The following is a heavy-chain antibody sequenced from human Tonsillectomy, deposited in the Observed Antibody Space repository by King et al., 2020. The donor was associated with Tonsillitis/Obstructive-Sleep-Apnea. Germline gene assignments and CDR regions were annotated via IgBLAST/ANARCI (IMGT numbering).Heavy chain of an antibody. CDR1: GYSFTNYW. Sequence: QLVQSGAEVKKPGESLKMSCKGSGYSFTNYWIGWVRQMPGKRLEWMGIIYPGDSDTRYSPSFQGQVTISADKSISTAYVQWRSLKASDTAMYYCARGGDGDPTCPKWFDPWGQGTLVTVSS. J-gene: IGHJ5*02. CDR3: ARGGDGDPTCPKWFDP. D-gene: IGHD4-17*01. CDR2: IYPGDSDT. V-gene: IGHV5-51*03.